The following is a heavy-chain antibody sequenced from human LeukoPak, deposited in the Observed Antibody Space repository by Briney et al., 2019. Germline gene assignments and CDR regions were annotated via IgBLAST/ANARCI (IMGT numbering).Heavy chain of an antibody. Sequence: PGVSLRLSCAASGFTFSSYGMHWVRQAPGKGLEWVAVISYDRDNKYYADSVKGRFTISRDNSKNTLYLQMNSLRADDTAVYYCAKDFRHGYNSYCYYGMDVWGQGTTVTVSS. V-gene: IGHV3-30*18. CDR3: AKDFRHGYNSYCYYGMDV. CDR2: ISYDRDNK. J-gene: IGHJ6*02. CDR1: GFTFSSYG. D-gene: IGHD5-24*01.